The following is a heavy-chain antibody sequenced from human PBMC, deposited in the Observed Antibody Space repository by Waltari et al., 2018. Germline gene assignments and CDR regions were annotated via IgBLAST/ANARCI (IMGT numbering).Heavy chain of an antibody. V-gene: IGHV4-38-2*01. D-gene: IGHD1-26*01. J-gene: IGHJ4*02. CDR3: ARVVGATPDY. Sequence: QVQLQESGPGLVKPSETLSLTCAVSGYSISSGYYWGWIRQPPGKGLEWIGSIYHSGSPYYNPSLKSRVTISVDTSKNQFSLKLSSVTAADTAVYYCARVVGATPDYWGQGTLVTVSS. CDR1: GYSISSGYY. CDR2: IYHSGSP.